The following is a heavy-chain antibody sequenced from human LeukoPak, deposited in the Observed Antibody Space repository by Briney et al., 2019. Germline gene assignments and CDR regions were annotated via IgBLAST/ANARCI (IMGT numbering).Heavy chain of an antibody. CDR3: ARDRAARYYYYAMDV. D-gene: IGHD6-6*01. V-gene: IGHV4-59*01. J-gene: IGHJ6*04. Sequence: SETLSLTCTVSGGSISGYYWSWIRQPPGKGLEWIGYIYYDGSTNYNPSLKSRVTMSVDTSKNQFSLKLSSVTAADTAVYYCARDRAARYYYYAMDVWGKGTTVSVSS. CDR2: IYYDGST. CDR1: GGSISGYY.